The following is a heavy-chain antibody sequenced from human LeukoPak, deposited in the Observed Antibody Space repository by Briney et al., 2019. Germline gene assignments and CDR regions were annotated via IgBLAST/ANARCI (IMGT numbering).Heavy chain of an antibody. J-gene: IGHJ4*02. CDR1: GFSFSSYW. CDR2: INNDGSEV. V-gene: IGHV3-7*01. Sequence: SGGSLRVSCVASGFSFSSYWLTWLRQTSGKGLERVANINNDGSEVYYIDSVKGRFTISRDNARNLVHLQMNSLRVEDTAVYYCARDRGWQSFDYWGQGTRVIVSS. CDR3: ARDRGWQSFDY. D-gene: IGHD3-10*01.